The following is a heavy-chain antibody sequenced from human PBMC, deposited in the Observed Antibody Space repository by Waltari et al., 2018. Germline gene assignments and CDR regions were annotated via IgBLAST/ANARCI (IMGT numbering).Heavy chain of an antibody. J-gene: IGHJ4*02. D-gene: IGHD6-19*01. Sequence: QVQLQESGPGLVKPSETLSLTCAVSGYSISSGYYWGWIRQPPGKGLEWIGSIYHSGGNYYNPYLKSRVTISVDTSKNQFSLKLSSVTAADTAVYYCARHVTAFSGWTEFDYWGQGTLVTVSS. CDR3: ARHVTAFSGWTEFDY. V-gene: IGHV4-38-2*01. CDR1: GYSISSGYY. CDR2: IYHSGGN.